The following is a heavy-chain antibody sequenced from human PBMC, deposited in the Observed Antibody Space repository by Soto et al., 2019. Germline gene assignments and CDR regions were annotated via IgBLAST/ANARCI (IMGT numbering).Heavy chain of an antibody. J-gene: IGHJ4*02. CDR2: ISWNSGSI. CDR3: AKDIGPGSGGYEPADD. D-gene: IGHD6-19*01. Sequence: GGSLRLSCAASGFAFDDYAMHWVRQAPGKGLEWVSGISWNSGSIGYADSVKGRFTISRDNAKNSLYLQMNSLRAEDTALYYCAKDIGPGSGGYEPADDWGQGT. CDR1: GFAFDDYA. V-gene: IGHV3-9*01.